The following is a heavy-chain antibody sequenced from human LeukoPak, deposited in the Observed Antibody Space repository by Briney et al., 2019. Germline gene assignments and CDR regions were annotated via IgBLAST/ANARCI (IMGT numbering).Heavy chain of an antibody. Sequence: SETLSLTCTVSGGSISSYYWSWIRQPPGKGLEWIGYIYYSGSTNYNSSFKSRVTISIDTSKNQFSLRLSSVTAADTAVYYCARVIVLLWFGEFREGYFDYWGQGTLVTVSS. J-gene: IGHJ4*02. CDR1: GGSISSYY. D-gene: IGHD3-10*01. CDR2: IYYSGST. V-gene: IGHV4-59*01. CDR3: ARVIVLLWFGEFREGYFDY.